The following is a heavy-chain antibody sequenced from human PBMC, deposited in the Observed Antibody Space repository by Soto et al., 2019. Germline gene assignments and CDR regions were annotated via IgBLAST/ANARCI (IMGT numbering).Heavy chain of an antibody. CDR2: ISGYNGNT. Sequence: QVQLVQSGAEVKKPGASVKVSCKASGYTFTSYGISWVRQAPGQGLEWMGWISGYNGNTNYAQKLQGRDTMTTDTCTRKAYVELRRPRSGDTAVYYRARESPPADCWGQGTLVTVSS. CDR1: GYTFTSYG. CDR3: ARESPPADC. V-gene: IGHV1-18*01. J-gene: IGHJ4*02.